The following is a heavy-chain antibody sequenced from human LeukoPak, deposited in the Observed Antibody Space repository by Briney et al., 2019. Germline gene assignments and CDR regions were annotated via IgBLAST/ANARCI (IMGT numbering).Heavy chain of an antibody. D-gene: IGHD3-10*01. J-gene: IGHJ3*02. V-gene: IGHV3-23*01. Sequence: GGSLRLSCAASGFTFSDYPMNCVREAPGKGLEWGSVITGSGDSSFYGDSVKGRFTISRDNSKNTLYLQMNSLRVEDPAVYYCAKDLEVLWFGDPTDASDIWGQGTMVTVAS. CDR3: AKDLEVLWFGDPTDASDI. CDR2: ITGSGDSS. CDR1: GFTFSDYP.